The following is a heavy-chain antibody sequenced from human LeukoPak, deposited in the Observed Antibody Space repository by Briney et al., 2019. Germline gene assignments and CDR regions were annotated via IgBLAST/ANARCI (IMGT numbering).Heavy chain of an antibody. CDR3: ARVSTVWAVDPTPEYGMDV. CDR2: TYYRSKWYN. CDR1: GDSVSSNSAA. Sequence: SQTLSLTCAVSGDSVSSNSAAWNWIRQSPSRGLEWLGRTYYRSKWYNDYAVSVKSRITINPDTSKNQFSLQLNSVTPEDTAVYYCARVSTVWAVDPTPEYGMDVWGQGTTVTVSS. J-gene: IGHJ6*02. D-gene: IGHD6-19*01. V-gene: IGHV6-1*01.